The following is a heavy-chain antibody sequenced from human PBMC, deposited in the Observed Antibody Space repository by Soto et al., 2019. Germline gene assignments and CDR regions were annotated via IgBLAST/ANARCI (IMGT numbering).Heavy chain of an antibody. CDR1: GGSLGSSRYY. J-gene: IGHJ4*02. D-gene: IGHD6-13*01. V-gene: IGHV4-39*01. Sequence: QLQLQESGPGLLRPSETLSLTCTVSGGSLGSSRYYWGWIRQSPGKGLEWIGNIYYSGNTFYNPSLKRRVPISVDTSKNQLYLHLSAVTAADTGIFYCASIAAPGTTHFDFWGQGTLVTVSS. CDR3: ASIAAPGTTHFDF. CDR2: IYYSGNT.